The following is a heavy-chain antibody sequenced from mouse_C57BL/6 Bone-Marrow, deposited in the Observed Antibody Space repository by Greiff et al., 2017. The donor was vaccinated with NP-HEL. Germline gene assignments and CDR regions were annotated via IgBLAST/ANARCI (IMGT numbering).Heavy chain of an antibody. CDR1: GFSLSSYG. V-gene: IGHV2-2*01. J-gene: IGHJ4*01. CDR3: ARKENPLGTMDY. CDR2: IWSGGIT. Sequence: QVHVKQSGPGLVQPSQSLSITCTVSGFSLSSYGVHWVRQSPGKGLEWLGVIWSGGITDYNAAFISRLSISRDNSKSQVFFKMSSLHAADTAIYYCARKENPLGTMDYWGQGTSVTVSS.